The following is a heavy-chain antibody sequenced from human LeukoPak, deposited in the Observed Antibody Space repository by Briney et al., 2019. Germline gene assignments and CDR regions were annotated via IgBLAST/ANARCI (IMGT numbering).Heavy chain of an antibody. CDR2: MNPNSGNT. D-gene: IGHD6-13*01. Sequence: GASVTVSCKASGYTFTSYDINWVRQATGQGLEWMGWMNPNSGNTGYAQKFQGRVTMTRNTSISTAYMELSSLRSEDTAVYYCAATTRPSGRIAAAGTREEDYFDYWGQGTLVTVSS. V-gene: IGHV1-8*01. CDR3: AATTRPSGRIAAAGTREEDYFDY. CDR1: GYTFTSYD. J-gene: IGHJ4*02.